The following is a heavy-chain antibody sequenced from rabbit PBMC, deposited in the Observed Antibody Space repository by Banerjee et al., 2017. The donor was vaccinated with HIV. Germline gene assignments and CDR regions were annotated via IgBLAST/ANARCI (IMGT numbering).Heavy chain of an antibody. CDR1: GFSFSSSYW. J-gene: IGHJ4*01. Sequence: QSLEESGGDLVKPGASLTLACTASGFSFSSSYWICWVRQAPGKGLELIGCIGTTSGNTWYASWAKGRFTISKTSSTTVTLQMTSLTAADTATYFCARLAGLLGDGAGYFKLWGPGTLVTVS. CDR2: IGTTSGNT. V-gene: IGHV1S40*01. D-gene: IGHD7-1*01. CDR3: ARLAGLLGDGAGYFKL.